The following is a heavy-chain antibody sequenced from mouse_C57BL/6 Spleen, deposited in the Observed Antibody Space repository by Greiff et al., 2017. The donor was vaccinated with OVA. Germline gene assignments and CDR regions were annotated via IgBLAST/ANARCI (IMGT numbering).Heavy chain of an antibody. CDR2: INPSSGYT. CDR3: ARGYPAWGAH. J-gene: IGHJ3*01. CDR1: GYTFTSYW. V-gene: IGHV1-7*01. Sequence: QVQLQQPGAELVKPGASVKMSCKASGYTFTSYWITWVKQRPGQGLEWIGYINPSSGYTKYNQKFKDKATLTADKSSSTAYMQLSSLTYEDSAVYYCARGYPAWGAHGGHGTLFTVSP. D-gene: IGHD2-2*01.